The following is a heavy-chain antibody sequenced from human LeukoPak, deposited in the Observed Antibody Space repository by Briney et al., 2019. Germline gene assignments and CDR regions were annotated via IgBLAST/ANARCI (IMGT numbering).Heavy chain of an antibody. CDR2: INSEGTTA. CDR3: ARDMDEYDSSGYSDTLDY. CDR1: GFTFDDYW. Sequence: GESLRLSCVASGFTFDDYWMHWVRQAPGKRLEWLSRINSEGTTATYADSVRGRFTISRDNAKNTLYLRLNSLRTEDTALYYCARDMDEYDSSGYSDTLDYWGQGTPVTVSS. V-gene: IGHV3-74*01. J-gene: IGHJ4*02. D-gene: IGHD3-22*01.